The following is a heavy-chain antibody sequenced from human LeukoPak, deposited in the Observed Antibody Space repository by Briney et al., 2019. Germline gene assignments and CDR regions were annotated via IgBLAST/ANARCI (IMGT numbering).Heavy chain of an antibody. D-gene: IGHD4-23*01. CDR2: ISAYNGNT. Sequence: ASVKVSCKASGYTFTSYGISWVRQAPGQGLEWMGWISAYNGNTNYAQKLQGRVTMTTDTSTSTAYMELRSLRSDDTAVYYCASPQKPTVGLGFDPWGQGTLVTVSS. CDR3: ASPQKPTVGLGFDP. V-gene: IGHV1-18*01. J-gene: IGHJ5*02. CDR1: GYTFTSYG.